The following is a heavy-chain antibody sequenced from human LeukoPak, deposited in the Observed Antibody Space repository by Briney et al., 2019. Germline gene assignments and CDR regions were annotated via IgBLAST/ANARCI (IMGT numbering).Heavy chain of an antibody. CDR2: FDPEDGET. J-gene: IGHJ6*03. D-gene: IGHD3-3*01. CDR3: ARDALGYDFWSGYYDRYYYYMDV. V-gene: IGHV1-24*01. CDR1: GYTLTELS. Sequence: GASVKVSCKVSGYTLTELSMHWVRQAPGKGLEWMGGFDPEDGETIYAQKFQGRVTMTEDTSTDTAYMELSRLRSDDTAVYYCARDALGYDFWSGYYDRYYYYMDVWGKGTTVTVSS.